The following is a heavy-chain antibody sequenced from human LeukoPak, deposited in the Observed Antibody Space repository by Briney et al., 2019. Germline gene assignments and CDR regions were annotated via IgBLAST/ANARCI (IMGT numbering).Heavy chain of an antibody. CDR3: ARLSVVAANDAFDI. CDR2: IYPGDSDT. Sequence: GESLQISCQGSGYSFTSYWIGWVRQMPGKGLEWMGIIYPGDSDTRYSPSFQGQVTISADKSISTAYLQWSSLKASDTAMYYCARLSVVAANDAFDIWGQGTMVTVSS. D-gene: IGHD2-15*01. CDR1: GYSFTSYW. J-gene: IGHJ3*02. V-gene: IGHV5-51*01.